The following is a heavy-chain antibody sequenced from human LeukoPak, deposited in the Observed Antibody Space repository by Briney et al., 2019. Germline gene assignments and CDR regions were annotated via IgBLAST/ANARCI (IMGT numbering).Heavy chain of an antibody. J-gene: IGHJ4*02. D-gene: IGHD4-17*01. CDR2: VSGNNGNT. CDR1: GYTFTTYG. Sequence: ASVKVSCKASGYTFTTYGISWVRQAPGQGLEWMGWVSGNNGNTNYAQKLQGRVTMTTDTSTNTAYMELRSLRAEDTAVYYCAKGRIDYGDYVYFDYWGQGTLVTVSS. CDR3: AKGRIDYGDYVYFDY. V-gene: IGHV1-18*01.